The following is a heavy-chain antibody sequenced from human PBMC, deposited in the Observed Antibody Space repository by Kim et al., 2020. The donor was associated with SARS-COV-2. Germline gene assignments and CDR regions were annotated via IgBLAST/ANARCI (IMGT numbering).Heavy chain of an antibody. J-gene: IGHJ4*02. CDR2: IKQDGSEK. V-gene: IGHV3-7*01. D-gene: IGHD2-2*01. CDR3: ARALRFCNSVTCYYYFDY. CDR1: GFTFSTYW. Sequence: GGSLRLSCAASGFTFSTYWMSWVRQAPGKGLEWVANIKQDGSEKYYVDSVKGRFTISRDNARNSLYLQMNSLRAEDTAVYFCARALRFCNSVTCYYYFDYWGQGTLVPVSS.